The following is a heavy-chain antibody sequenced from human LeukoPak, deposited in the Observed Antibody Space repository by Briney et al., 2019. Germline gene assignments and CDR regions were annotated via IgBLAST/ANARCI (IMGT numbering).Heavy chain of an antibody. J-gene: IGHJ4*02. CDR3: ARESGYCSSTSCYNYFDY. Sequence: PSETLSLTCAVYGGSFSGYYWSWIRQPPGKGLEWIGEINHSGSTNYNPSLKSRVTISVDTSKNQFSLKLSSVTAADTAVYYCARESGYCSSTSCYNYFDYWGQGTLVTVSS. D-gene: IGHD2-2*01. V-gene: IGHV4-34*01. CDR2: INHSGST. CDR1: GGSFSGYY.